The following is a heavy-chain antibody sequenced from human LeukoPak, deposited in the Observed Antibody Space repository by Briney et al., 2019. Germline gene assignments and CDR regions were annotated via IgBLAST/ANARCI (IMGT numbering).Heavy chain of an antibody. D-gene: IGHD6-13*01. J-gene: IGHJ4*02. V-gene: IGHV4-39*02. CDR3: ARDLISGIAAAGLDY. CDR1: GGPISSSSYY. CDR2: IYYNGST. Sequence: SETLSLTCTVSGGPISSSSYYWGWIRQPPGKGLEWIGSIYYNGSTYYNPSLKSRVTISVDTSKNQFSLKLSSVTAADTAVYYCARDLISGIAAAGLDYWGQGTLVTVSS.